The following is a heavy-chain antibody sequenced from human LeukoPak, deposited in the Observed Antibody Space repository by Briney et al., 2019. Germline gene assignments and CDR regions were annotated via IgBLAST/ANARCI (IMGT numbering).Heavy chain of an antibody. Sequence: QPGGSLRLSCAASGFTFSSYAMSWVRQAPGKGLEWVSAISGSGGSTYYADSVKGRFTISRDNSKNTLYLQMNSLRAEDTAVYYCAKVLHDSSGYSTCFDYWGQGTLATVSS. V-gene: IGHV3-23*01. D-gene: IGHD3-22*01. CDR2: ISGSGGST. CDR1: GFTFSSYA. J-gene: IGHJ4*02. CDR3: AKVLHDSSGYSTCFDY.